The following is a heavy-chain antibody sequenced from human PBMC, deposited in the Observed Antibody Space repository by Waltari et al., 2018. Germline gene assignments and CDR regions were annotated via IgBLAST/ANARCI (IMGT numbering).Heavy chain of an antibody. Sequence: QVQLVQSGAEVKKPGASVKVSCKASGYTFTGYYMHWVRQAPGQGLEWMGRINPNSGGTKYAQKFQGRVTMTRDTSISTAYMELSRLRSDDTAVYYCAREDDSSGQIDYWGQGTLVTVSS. D-gene: IGHD3-22*01. V-gene: IGHV1-2*06. CDR2: INPNSGGT. CDR3: AREDDSSGQIDY. CDR1: GYTFTGYY. J-gene: IGHJ4*02.